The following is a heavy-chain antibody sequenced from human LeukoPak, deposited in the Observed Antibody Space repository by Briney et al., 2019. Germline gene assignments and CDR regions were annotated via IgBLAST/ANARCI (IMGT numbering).Heavy chain of an antibody. J-gene: IGHJ6*03. CDR1: GGSISSSSYY. V-gene: IGHV4-39*01. CDR2: IYYSGST. D-gene: IGHD1-26*01. Sequence: PSETLSLTCTVSGGSISSSSYYWGWIRQPPGQGLEWIGSIYYSGSTYYNPSLNRRVTISVDTSKNQFSLKLSFVTAADTAVYYCARHAWENRAYYYYMDVWGKGTTVTVSS. CDR3: ARHAWENRAYYYYMDV.